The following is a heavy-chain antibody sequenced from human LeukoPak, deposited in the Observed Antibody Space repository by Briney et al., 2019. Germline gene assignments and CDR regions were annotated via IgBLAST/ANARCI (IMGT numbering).Heavy chain of an antibody. CDR3: AKDPDYYDSSGYTYYFDY. J-gene: IGHJ4*02. Sequence: GGSLRLSCAASGFTFSNNWMNWVRQAPGKGLEWVSAISGSGGSTYYADSVKGRFTISRDNSKNTLYLQMNSLRAEDTAVYYCAKDPDYYDSSGYTYYFDYWGQGTLVTVSS. D-gene: IGHD3-22*01. CDR1: GFTFSNNW. V-gene: IGHV3-23*01. CDR2: ISGSGGST.